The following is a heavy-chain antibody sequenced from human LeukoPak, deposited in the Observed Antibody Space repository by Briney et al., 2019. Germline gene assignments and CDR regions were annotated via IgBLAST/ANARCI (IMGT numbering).Heavy chain of an antibody. J-gene: IGHJ4*02. CDR3: AKDYCSGGSCYYFDY. Sequence: GGSLRLSCAASGFTFSSYAMSWVRQAPGKGLEWVSAISGSGGSTYYADSVKGRFTISRDNSKNTLYLQMNSLRAEDKAVYYCAKDYCSGGSCYYFDYWGQGALVTVSS. D-gene: IGHD2-15*01. CDR1: GFTFSSYA. V-gene: IGHV3-23*01. CDR2: ISGSGGST.